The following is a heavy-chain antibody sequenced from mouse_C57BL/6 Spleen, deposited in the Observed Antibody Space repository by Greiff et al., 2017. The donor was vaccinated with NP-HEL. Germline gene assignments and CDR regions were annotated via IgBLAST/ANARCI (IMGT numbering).Heavy chain of an antibody. J-gene: IGHJ4*01. Sequence: EVKVVESGGGLVKPGGSLKLSCAASGFTFSDYGMHWVRQAPEKGLEWVAYISSGSSTIYYADTVKGRFTISRDNAKNTLFLQLTSLRSEDTAMYYCARRYGYAMEDWGQGTSVTVSS. CDR3: ARRYGYAMED. D-gene: IGHD2-14*01. CDR1: GFTFSDYG. V-gene: IGHV5-17*01. CDR2: ISSGSSTI.